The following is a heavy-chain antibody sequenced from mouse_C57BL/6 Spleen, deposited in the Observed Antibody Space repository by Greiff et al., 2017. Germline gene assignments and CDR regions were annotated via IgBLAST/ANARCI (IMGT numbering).Heavy chain of an antibody. CDR3: ARTTTVVATNYFDY. V-gene: IGHV1-59*01. CDR1: GYTFTSYW. Sequence: QVQLKQPGAELVRPGTSVKLSCKASGYTFTSYWMHWVKQRPGQGLEWIGVIDPSDSYTNYNQKFKGKATLTVDTSSSTAYMQLSSLTSEDSAVYYCARTTTVVATNYFDYWGQGTTLTVSS. CDR2: IDPSDSYT. D-gene: IGHD1-1*01. J-gene: IGHJ2*01.